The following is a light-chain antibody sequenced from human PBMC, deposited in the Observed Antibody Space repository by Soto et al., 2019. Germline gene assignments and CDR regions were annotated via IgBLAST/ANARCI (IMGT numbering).Light chain of an antibody. V-gene: IGKV3D-15*02. J-gene: IGKJ1*01. Sequence: IVMTQSPATLSVSPGERATLSCRASQSVATNLAWYQQKPGQAPRLLIYEASTRATGIPARFSGSGTGTEFTLTISSLQSEDFAVYYCQQYGSSPWTFGQGTKVEIK. CDR3: QQYGSSPWT. CDR1: QSVATN. CDR2: EAS.